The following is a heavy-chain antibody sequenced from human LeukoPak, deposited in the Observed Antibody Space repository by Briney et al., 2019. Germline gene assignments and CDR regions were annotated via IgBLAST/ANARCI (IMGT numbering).Heavy chain of an antibody. CDR1: GFTFSSFA. CDR2: ISHDGSNT. J-gene: IGHJ4*02. D-gene: IGHD3-10*01. Sequence: GGSLRLSCAASGFTFSSFAMHWVRQAPGKGLEWVAIISHDGSNTDYADSVKGRFTLSRDNSQNTLYLQMNSLGVEDTAVYYCGRDNIAYGSGSYLGYWGQGTLVIVST. CDR3: GRDNIAYGSGSYLGY. V-gene: IGHV3-30*04.